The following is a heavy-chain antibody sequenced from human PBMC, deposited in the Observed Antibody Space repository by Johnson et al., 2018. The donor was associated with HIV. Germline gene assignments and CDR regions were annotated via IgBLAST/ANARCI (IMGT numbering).Heavy chain of an antibody. Sequence: VQLVESGGGLVQPGGSLRLSCVASGFTFDDYAMHWVRQAPGKGLEWVSGISWNSGSIGYADSVKGRFTISRDNAKNSLYLQMNSLGDEDTAVYCCARPYILLQLVSAFDIWGQGTMVTVSS. V-gene: IGHV3-9*01. CDR3: ARPYILLQLVSAFDI. D-gene: IGHD6-6*01. CDR1: GFTFDDYA. CDR2: ISWNSGSI. J-gene: IGHJ3*02.